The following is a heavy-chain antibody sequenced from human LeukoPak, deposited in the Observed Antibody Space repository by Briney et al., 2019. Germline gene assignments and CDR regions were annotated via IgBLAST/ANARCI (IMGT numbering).Heavy chain of an antibody. CDR1: GFSVSTYW. CDR2: IDQGGSVR. Sequence: GGSLRLFCAASGFSVSTYWMSWVRQTPEKGLEFVANIDQGGSVRNYMDSLKGRCTISRDNAKKSLYLEINSLRADDTAVYYCARDPESSSFDLWGRGALVTVSS. D-gene: IGHD6-13*01. V-gene: IGHV3-7*01. J-gene: IGHJ4*02. CDR3: ARDPESSSFDL.